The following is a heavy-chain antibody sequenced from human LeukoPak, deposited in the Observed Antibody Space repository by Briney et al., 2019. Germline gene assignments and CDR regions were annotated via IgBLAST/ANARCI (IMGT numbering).Heavy chain of an antibody. J-gene: IGHJ4*02. CDR1: GFTFSSYA. Sequence: GSLRLSCAASGFTFSSYAMSWVRQAPGKGLEWVSAISGSGGSTYYADSVKGRFTISRDNSKNTLYLQMNSLRAEDTAVYYCAKDSSSSWYLDYWGQGTLVTVSS. V-gene: IGHV3-23*01. CDR3: AKDSSSSWYLDY. CDR2: ISGSGGST. D-gene: IGHD6-13*01.